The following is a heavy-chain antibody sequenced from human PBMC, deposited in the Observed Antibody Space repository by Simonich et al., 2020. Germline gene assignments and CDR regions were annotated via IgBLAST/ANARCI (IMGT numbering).Heavy chain of an antibody. CDR3: ARGGYSGSYNWFDP. Sequence: EVQLVESGGGLVQPGGSLRLSCAASGFTFSSYDMHWVRQAKGKGLGVVSATDTAGDTYYPGPVKGRFTISRENAKNSLYLQMNSLRAGDTAVYYCARGGYSGSYNWFDPWGQGTLVTVSS. CDR1: GFTFSSYD. CDR2: TDTAGDT. V-gene: IGHV3-13*01. J-gene: IGHJ5*02. D-gene: IGHD1-26*01.